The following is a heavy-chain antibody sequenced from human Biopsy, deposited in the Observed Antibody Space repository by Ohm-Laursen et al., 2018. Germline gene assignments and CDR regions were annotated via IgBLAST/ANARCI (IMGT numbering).Heavy chain of an antibody. J-gene: IGHJ5*01. CDR2: IYPGGST. Sequence: SETLSLTCNVSGGDINNYYWSWIRQPAGKGLEWIGRIYPGGSTNYNPSLKSRVTMSVDTSKKQLSLRLRSLTAADRAMYYCVRGTVTVFNALILLPGRGWFDSWGQGTPVTVSS. CDR1: GGDINNYY. CDR3: VRGTVTVFNALILLPGRGWFDS. D-gene: IGHD3-9*01. V-gene: IGHV4-4*07.